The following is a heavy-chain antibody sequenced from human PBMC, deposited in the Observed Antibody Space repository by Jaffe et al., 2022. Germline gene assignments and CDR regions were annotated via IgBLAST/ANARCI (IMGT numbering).Heavy chain of an antibody. CDR3: AGLGYCTGGVCGYYYYMDV. D-gene: IGHD2-8*02. CDR2: IRYDGSNK. J-gene: IGHJ6*03. CDR1: GFTFSSYG. Sequence: QVQLVESGGGVVQPGGSLRLSCAASGFTFSSYGMHWVRQAPGKGLEWVAFIRYDGSNKYYADSVKGRFTISRDNSKNTLYLQMNSLRAEDTAVYYCAGLGYCTGGVCGYYYYMDVWGKGTTVTVSS. V-gene: IGHV3-30*02.